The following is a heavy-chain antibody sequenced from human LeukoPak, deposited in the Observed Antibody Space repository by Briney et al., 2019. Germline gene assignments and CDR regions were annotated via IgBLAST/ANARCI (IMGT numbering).Heavy chain of an antibody. J-gene: IGHJ6*02. CDR3: ARDFGIAAAGTPYYYYYGMDV. D-gene: IGHD6-13*01. Sequence: ASVKVSCKASGYTFTSYGISWVRQAPGQGLEWMGWISAYNGNTNYAQKLQGRVTMTTDTSTSTAYMELRSLRSDGTAVYYCARDFGIAAAGTPYYYYYGMDVWGQGTTVTVSS. V-gene: IGHV1-18*01. CDR1: GYTFTSYG. CDR2: ISAYNGNT.